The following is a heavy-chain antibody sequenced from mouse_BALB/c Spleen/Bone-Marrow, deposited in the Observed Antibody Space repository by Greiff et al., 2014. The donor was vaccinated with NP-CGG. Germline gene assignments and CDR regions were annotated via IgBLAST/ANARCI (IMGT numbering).Heavy chain of an antibody. D-gene: IGHD1-1*01. J-gene: IGHJ3*01. CDR1: GFNIKDTY. CDR2: IDPANGNT. Sequence: EVNLVESGAELVKPGASVKLSCTASGFNIKDTYMHWVKQRPEQGLEWIGWIDPANGNTKYDPKFQGKATITADTSSNTAYLQLSSLTSVDSAVYSCASYYYGSSSFAYWGQGTLVTVSA. CDR3: ASYYYGSSSFAY. V-gene: IGHV14-3*02.